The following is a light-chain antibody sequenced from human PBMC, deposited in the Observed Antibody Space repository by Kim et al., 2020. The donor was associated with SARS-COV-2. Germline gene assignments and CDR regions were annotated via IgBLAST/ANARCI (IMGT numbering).Light chain of an antibody. Sequence: SSELTQDPAVSVALGQTVRITCQGDSLRSYYGSWFQQKPGQAPVLVIYGKNNRPSGIPDRFSGSSSGNTASLTITGAQAEDEADYYCNSRDSSGNRVLFGGGTQLTVL. CDR3: NSRDSSGNRVL. CDR1: SLRSYY. CDR2: GKN. V-gene: IGLV3-19*01. J-gene: IGLJ2*01.